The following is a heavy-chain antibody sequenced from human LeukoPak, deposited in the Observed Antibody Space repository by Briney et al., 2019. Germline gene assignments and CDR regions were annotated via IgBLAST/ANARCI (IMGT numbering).Heavy chain of an antibody. CDR3: ASVMTGSIFDY. D-gene: IGHD1-1*01. Sequence: SGTLSLTCAVSGGSISSTNWWSWVRQPPGKGLEWIGEIYHSGSTNYNPSLKSRVTISVDTSKNQFSLRLSSVTAADTAVYYCASVMTGSIFDYWGQGTLVTVSS. J-gene: IGHJ4*02. CDR1: GGSISSTNW. CDR2: IYHSGST. V-gene: IGHV4-4*02.